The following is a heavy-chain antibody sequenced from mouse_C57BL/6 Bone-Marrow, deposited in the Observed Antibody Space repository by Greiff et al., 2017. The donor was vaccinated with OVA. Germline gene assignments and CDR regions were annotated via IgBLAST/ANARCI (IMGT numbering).Heavy chain of an antibody. V-gene: IGHV10-1*01. J-gene: IGHJ4*01. Sequence: EVKLMESGGGLVQPKGSLKLSCAASGFSFNTYAMNWVRQAPGKGLEWVARIRSKSNNYATYYADSVKDRFTISRDDSESMLYLQMNNLKTEDTAMYYCVRRITTVVASGYYAMDYWGQGTSVTVSS. CDR3: VRRITTVVASGYYAMDY. D-gene: IGHD1-1*01. CDR1: GFSFNTYA. CDR2: IRSKSNNYAT.